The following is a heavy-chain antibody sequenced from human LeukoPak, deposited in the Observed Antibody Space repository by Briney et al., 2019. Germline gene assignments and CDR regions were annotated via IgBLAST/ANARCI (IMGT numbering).Heavy chain of an antibody. V-gene: IGHV1-46*01. D-gene: IGHD1-26*01. CDR3: ARGGAYYMDV. CDR1: GYTFTSYY. J-gene: IGHJ6*03. CDR2: MNPSGGST. Sequence: ASVKVSCKASGYTFTSYYMHWVRQAPGQGLEWMAIMNPSGGSTTYAQKFQGRVTMTRDMSTSTVHMELSSLRSEDTAVYYCARGGAYYMDVRGKGTTVTVSS.